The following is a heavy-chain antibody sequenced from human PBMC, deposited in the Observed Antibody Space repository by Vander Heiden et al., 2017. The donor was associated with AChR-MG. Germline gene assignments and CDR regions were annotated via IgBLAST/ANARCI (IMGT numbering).Heavy chain of an antibody. D-gene: IGHD2-2*01. CDR3: ARGRPYCSSTSCSYYFDY. CDR1: GGSFSGYY. V-gene: IGHV4-34*01. CDR2: INHSGST. Sequence: QVQLQQWRAGLLKPSETLSLTCAVYGGSFSGYYWSWIRQPPGKGLEWIGEINHSGSTNYNPSLKSRVTISVDTSKNQFSLKLSSVTAADTAVYYCARGRPYCSSTSCSYYFDYWGQGTLVTVSS. J-gene: IGHJ4*02.